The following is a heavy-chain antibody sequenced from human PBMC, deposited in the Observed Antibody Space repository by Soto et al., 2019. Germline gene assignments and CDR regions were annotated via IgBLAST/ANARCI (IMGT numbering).Heavy chain of an antibody. V-gene: IGHV5-51*01. J-gene: IGHJ3*02. CDR1: GDSFTSYG. CDR2: IYPGDSDT. D-gene: IGHD3-3*01. CDR3: ARLARYDFWSGYHLDAFDI. Sequence: GESLKISSKGSGDSFTSYGIGWVRQMPGKGLEWMGIIYPGDSDTRYSPSFQGQVTISADKSISTAYLQWSSLKASDTAMYYCARLARYDFWSGYHLDAFDIWGQGTMVTVSS.